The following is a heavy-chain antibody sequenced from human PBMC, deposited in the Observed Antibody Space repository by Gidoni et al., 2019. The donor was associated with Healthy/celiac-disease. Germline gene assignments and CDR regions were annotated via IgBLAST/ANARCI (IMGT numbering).Heavy chain of an antibody. CDR1: GFTFSSYW. CDR2: IKQDGSEK. D-gene: IGHD3-22*01. V-gene: IGHV3-7*03. CDR3: ARELPRITMIVVADLDY. J-gene: IGHJ4*02. Sequence: EVQLVESGGGLVQPGGSLRLSCAASGFTFSSYWMSWVRQAPGKGLEWVANIKQDGSEKYYVDSVKGRFTISRDNAKNSLYLQMNSLRAEDTAVYYCARELPRITMIVVADLDYWGQGTLVTVSS.